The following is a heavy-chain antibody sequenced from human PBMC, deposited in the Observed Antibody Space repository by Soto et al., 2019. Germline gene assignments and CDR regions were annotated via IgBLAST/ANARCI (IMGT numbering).Heavy chain of an antibody. CDR3: SRDGDYYGLDV. CDR2: IGRPAYGETA. V-gene: IGHV3-49*04. J-gene: IGHJ6*02. Sequence: PGGSLRLSCSFSGFNSDDYCLTWVLQSPGKGLEWVGLIGRPAYGETAEYAASVKGRFIISRDDSKHVAYLQMNSLQTEDTAIYYCSRDGDYYGLDVWGQGTTVTVSS. D-gene: IGHD3-3*01. CDR1: GFNSDDYC.